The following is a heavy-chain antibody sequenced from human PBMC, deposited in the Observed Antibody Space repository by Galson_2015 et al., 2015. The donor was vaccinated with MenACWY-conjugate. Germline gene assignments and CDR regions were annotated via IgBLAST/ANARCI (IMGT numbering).Heavy chain of an antibody. J-gene: IGHJ4*02. CDR3: ANSPHLHYHSSGSFDN. D-gene: IGHD3-22*01. CDR2: ISGSGGST. CDR1: GLTFSNYA. V-gene: IGHV3-23*01. Sequence: SLRLSCAASGLTFSNYAMSWVRQAPGKGLEWVSTISGSGGSTYHAVPAKDRFIISRDNSKNTMYLQMNSLRAEDTAVYYCANSPHLHYHSSGSFDNWGQGTLVTASS.